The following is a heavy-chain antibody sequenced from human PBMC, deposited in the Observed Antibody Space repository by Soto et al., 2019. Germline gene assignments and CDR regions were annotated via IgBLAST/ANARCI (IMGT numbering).Heavy chain of an antibody. J-gene: IGHJ5*02. V-gene: IGHV1-24*01. CDR3: ATDLWAYNWFDP. Sequence: ASVKVSCKVSGYTLTELSMHWVRQAPGKGLEWMGGFDPEDGETIYAQKFQGRVTMTEDTSTDTAYMELSSLRSEDTAVYYCATDLWAYNWFDPWGQGTPVTSPQ. CDR1: GYTLTELS. CDR2: FDPEDGET. D-gene: IGHD2-21*01.